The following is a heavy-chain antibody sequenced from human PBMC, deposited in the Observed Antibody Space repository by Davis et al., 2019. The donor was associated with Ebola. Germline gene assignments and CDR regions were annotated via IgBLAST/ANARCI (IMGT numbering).Heavy chain of an antibody. V-gene: IGHV1-18*01. CDR3: ATCSGGSCYSLLDYYYGMDV. CDR2: ISAYNGNT. Sequence: ASVKVSCKASGYTFTSYGISWVRQAPGQGLEWMGWISAYNGNTNYAQKLQGRVTMTTDTSTSTAYMELRSLRSDDTAVYYCATCSGGSCYSLLDYYYGMDVWGQGTTVTVSS. D-gene: IGHD2-15*01. CDR1: GYTFTSYG. J-gene: IGHJ6*02.